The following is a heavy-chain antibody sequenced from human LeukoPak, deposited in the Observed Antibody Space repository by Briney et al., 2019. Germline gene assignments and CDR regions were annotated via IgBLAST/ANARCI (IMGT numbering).Heavy chain of an antibody. CDR2: IYYSGST. J-gene: IGHJ4*02. Sequence: SETLSLTCTVSGGSFSSGSYYWSWIRQPPGKGLEWIGYIYYSGSTNYNPSLKSRVTISVDTSKNQFSLKLNSVTAADTAVYYCARAAAYSGSYIYYFDYWGQGTLVTVSS. V-gene: IGHV4-61*01. D-gene: IGHD1-26*01. CDR3: ARAAAYSGSYIYYFDY. CDR1: GGSFSSGSYY.